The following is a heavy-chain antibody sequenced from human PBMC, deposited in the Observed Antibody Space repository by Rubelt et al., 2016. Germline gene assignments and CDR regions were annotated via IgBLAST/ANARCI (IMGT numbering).Heavy chain of an antibody. CDR3: ARDVPPLGAKFYYYGMDV. V-gene: IGHV4-59*01. Sequence: QVQLQESGPGLVKPSETLSLTCTVSGGSISSYYWSWIRQPPGKGLEWIGYIYYSGSTKHNPSSMRRVTRSVATSMNQLSLKMSSVTAAETAGYYCARDVPPLGAKFYYYGMDVWGQGTTVTVSS. CDR1: GGSISSYY. J-gene: IGHJ6*02. D-gene: IGHD1-26*01. CDR2: IYYSGST.